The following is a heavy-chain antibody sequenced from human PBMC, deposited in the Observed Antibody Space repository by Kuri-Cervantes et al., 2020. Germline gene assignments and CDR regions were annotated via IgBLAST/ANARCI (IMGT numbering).Heavy chain of an antibody. Sequence: LSLTCAASGFTFSRYGMHWVRQAPGKGLEWVAVIWYDGSNKYYADSVKGRFTISRDNSKDTLYLQMNSLRAEDTAVDYCAKGNYYYDSSGYYYGWFDPWGQGTLVTVSS. J-gene: IGHJ5*02. CDR1: GFTFSRYG. V-gene: IGHV3-33*06. D-gene: IGHD3-22*01. CDR3: AKGNYYYDSSGYYYGWFDP. CDR2: IWYDGSNK.